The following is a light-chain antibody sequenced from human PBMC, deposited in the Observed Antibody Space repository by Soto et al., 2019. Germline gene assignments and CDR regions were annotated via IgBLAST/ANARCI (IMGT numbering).Light chain of an antibody. CDR1: QSVKSTS. J-gene: IGKJ4*01. CDR2: GAS. V-gene: IGKV3-20*01. Sequence: VLTQSPGTLSLSPGERATLSCRASQSVKSTSLVWYQQKPAQAPRLLIYGASSRATGIPDRFSGGGSGTDFTLTISRLEPEDFAVYYCQHYNRWPPLTFGGGTQVEIK. CDR3: QHYNRWPPLT.